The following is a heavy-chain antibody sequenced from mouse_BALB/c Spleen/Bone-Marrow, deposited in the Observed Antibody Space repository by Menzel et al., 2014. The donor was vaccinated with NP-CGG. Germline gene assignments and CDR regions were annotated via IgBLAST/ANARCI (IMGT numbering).Heavy chain of an antibody. J-gene: IGHJ2*01. CDR3: TXEGYYGSXXVDY. V-gene: IGHV1-69*02. CDR2: IYPSDSYT. Sequence: QQSGAELVRPGASVKLSCKASGYTLTSYWINWVKQRPGQGLEWIGNIYPSDSYTNYNQKFKDKATLTVDKSSSTAYMQLSSPTSEDSAVYYCTXEGYYGSXXVDYWGQGTTXXXSS. CDR1: GYTLTSYW. D-gene: IGHD1-1*01.